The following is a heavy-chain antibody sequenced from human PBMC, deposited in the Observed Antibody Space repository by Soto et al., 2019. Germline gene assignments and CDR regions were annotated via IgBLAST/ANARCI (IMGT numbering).Heavy chain of an antibody. D-gene: IGHD2-2*01. CDR2: IYYSGST. J-gene: IGHJ4*02. CDR1: GGSISSGDYY. V-gene: IGHV4-30-4*01. Sequence: SETLSLTCTVSGGSISSGDYYWSWIRQPPGKGLEWIGYIYYSGSTYYNPSLKSRVTISVDTSKNQFSLKLSSVTAADTAVYYCARAPEVVPAAIFFDYWGQGTLVTVSS. CDR3: ARAPEVVPAAIFFDY.